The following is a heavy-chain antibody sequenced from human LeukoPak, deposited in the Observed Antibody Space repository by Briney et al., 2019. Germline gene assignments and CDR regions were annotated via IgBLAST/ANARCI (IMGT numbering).Heavy chain of an antibody. V-gene: IGHV1-18*04. J-gene: IGHJ4*02. CDR2: ITTYNGKT. CDR3: ARDWGYYSDSSGYSDY. D-gene: IGHD3-22*01. CDR1: GYTFTSHG. Sequence: GASVKVSCKTSGYTFTSHGFGWVRQAPGQGLEWMGWITTYNGKTNYAQKFQGRVTMTTDASTSTAYMELWSLTSDDTAIYYCARDWGYYSDSSGYSDYWGQGTLVTVSS.